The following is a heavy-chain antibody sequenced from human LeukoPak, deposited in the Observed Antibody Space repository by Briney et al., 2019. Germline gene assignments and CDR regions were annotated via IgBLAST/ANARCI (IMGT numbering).Heavy chain of an antibody. CDR3: ASRIAAAAHDAFDI. CDR1: GGSISSYY. J-gene: IGHJ3*02. V-gene: IGHV4-59*01. Sequence: SETLSLTCTVSGGSISSYYWSWTRQPPGKGLEWIGYIYYSGSTNYNPSLKSRVTISVDTSKNQFSLKLSSVTAADTAVYYCASRIAAAAHDAFDIWGQGTMVTVSS. CDR2: IYYSGST. D-gene: IGHD6-13*01.